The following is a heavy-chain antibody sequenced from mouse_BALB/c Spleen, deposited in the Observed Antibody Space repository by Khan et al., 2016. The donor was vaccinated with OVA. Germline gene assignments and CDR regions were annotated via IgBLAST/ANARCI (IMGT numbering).Heavy chain of an antibody. V-gene: IGHV1S136*01. J-gene: IGHJ3*01. CDR3: APVGNYYGSFAY. CDR1: GYTFTSYV. CDR2: IYPFNDDT. D-gene: IGHD1-1*01. Sequence: VQLQQSGPELVKPGASVKMSCKASGYTFTSYVMHWVKQKPGLGLEWIGYIYPFNDDTKYNETFKGKATLTSDKSSSTAYMELSCLTSEDSAVYYCAPVGNYYGSFAYWGQGTLVTVSA.